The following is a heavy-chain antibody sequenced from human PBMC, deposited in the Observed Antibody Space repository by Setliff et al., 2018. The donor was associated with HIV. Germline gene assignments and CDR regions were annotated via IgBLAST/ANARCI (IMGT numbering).Heavy chain of an antibody. J-gene: IGHJ5*02. D-gene: IGHD1-26*01. CDR3: ARYRSKLNWFDP. Sequence: SETVSLTCTMSGDSISDDDYYWGWIRQPPGKGLEWIGIIHYGGRSYYGPALKSRVTISVDTSKTQFSLKLRSVAASDTAIYYCARYRSKLNWFDPWGQGTLVTVSS. V-gene: IGHV4-39*01. CDR1: GDSISDDDYY. CDR2: IHYGGRS.